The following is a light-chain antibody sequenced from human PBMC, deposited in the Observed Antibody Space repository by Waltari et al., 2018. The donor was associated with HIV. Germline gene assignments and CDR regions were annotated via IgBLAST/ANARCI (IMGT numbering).Light chain of an antibody. CDR2: KDT. Sequence: SYELTQPPSVSVSPGQTARITCSGDALPKQYAYWYHQKPGQAPVLVIYKDTERPSGIPERFSGSSSGTTVTLTISGVQAEDEADYYCQSADSSGTWVFGGGT. J-gene: IGLJ3*02. V-gene: IGLV3-25*03. CDR1: ALPKQY. CDR3: QSADSSGTWV.